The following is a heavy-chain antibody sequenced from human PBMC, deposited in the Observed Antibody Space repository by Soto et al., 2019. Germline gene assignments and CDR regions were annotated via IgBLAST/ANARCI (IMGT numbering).Heavy chain of an antibody. CDR2: IDPSDSQT. V-gene: IGHV5-10-1*01. D-gene: IGHD3-22*01. CDR3: ARQIYDSDTGPNFQSYLDS. CDR1: GYSFAGYW. Sequence: PGESLKISCKGSGYSFAGYWITWVRQKPGKGLEWMGRIDPSDSQTYYSPSFRGHVTISATKSITTVFLQWSSLRASDTAMYYCARQIYDSDTGPNFQSYLDSWGQGTPVTVSA. J-gene: IGHJ4*02.